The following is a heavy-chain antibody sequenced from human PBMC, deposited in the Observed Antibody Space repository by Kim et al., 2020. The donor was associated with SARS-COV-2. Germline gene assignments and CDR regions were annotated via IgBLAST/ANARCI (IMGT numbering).Heavy chain of an antibody. V-gene: IGHV6-1*01. Sequence: ALSVKRRITINPDTSKNLFSLHLNSVTPEDTAVYYCARGRSGIAVACFDPWGQGTLVTVSS. CDR3: ARGRSGIAVACFDP. D-gene: IGHD6-19*01. J-gene: IGHJ5*02.